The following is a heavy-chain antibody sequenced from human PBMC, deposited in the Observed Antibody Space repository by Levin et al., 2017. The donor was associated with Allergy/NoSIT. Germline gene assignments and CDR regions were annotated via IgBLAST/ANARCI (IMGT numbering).Heavy chain of an antibody. D-gene: IGHD6-13*01. J-gene: IGHJ4*02. Sequence: PRASVKVSCVASGFTFSSYAMSWVRQAPGRGLEWVSTITSGGGSTYYADSVKGRFTVSRDNSKNTLYLQMNSLRGEDTALYYCAKQTGDSTTSIDYWGQGTLVTVSS. V-gene: IGHV3-23*01. CDR1: GFTFSSYA. CDR2: ITSGGGST. CDR3: AKQTGDSTTSIDY.